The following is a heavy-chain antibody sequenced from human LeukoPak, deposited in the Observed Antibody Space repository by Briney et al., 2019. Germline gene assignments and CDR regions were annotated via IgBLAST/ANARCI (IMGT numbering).Heavy chain of an antibody. V-gene: IGHV4-39*01. D-gene: IGHD1-26*01. J-gene: IGHJ4*02. Sequence: NPSETLSLTCSVSGVSISNNYFYWAWIRQPPGQGLELIGYVHHTGSTFHNSSLKSRVTISADTSQNQFSLSLTSVTAADTAVYYCATLGLPRGAGFNLATHFDFWGQGTLVTVSS. CDR1: GVSISNNYFY. CDR2: VHHTGST. CDR3: ATLGLPRGAGFNLATHFDF.